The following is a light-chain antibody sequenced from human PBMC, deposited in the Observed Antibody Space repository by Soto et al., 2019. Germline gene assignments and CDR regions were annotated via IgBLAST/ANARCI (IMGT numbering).Light chain of an antibody. CDR3: ETWDSNTPWV. CDR1: SGHSSYI. CDR2: LEGSGNH. V-gene: IGLV4-60*02. J-gene: IGLJ3*02. Sequence: QSVLTQSSSASASLGSSVKLTCTLSSGHSSYIIAWHQQQPGKAPRYLMKLEGSGNHNKGSGVPDRFSGSSSGADRYLTISNLQFEDEADYYCETWDSNTPWVFGGGTKLTVL.